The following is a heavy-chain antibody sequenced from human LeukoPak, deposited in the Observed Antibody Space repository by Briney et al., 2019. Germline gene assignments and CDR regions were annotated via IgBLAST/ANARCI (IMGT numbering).Heavy chain of an antibody. CDR1: GFTFSSYA. D-gene: IGHD6-6*01. CDR3: AVGIPARWASYFDY. Sequence: QAGGSLRLSCAASGFTFSSYAMSWVRQAPGKGLEWVSAISGSGGSTYDADSVKGRFTISRDNSKNTLYLQMNSLRADDTAVYYCAVGIPARWASYFDYWGQGTLVTVSS. V-gene: IGHV3-23*01. J-gene: IGHJ4*02. CDR2: ISGSGGST.